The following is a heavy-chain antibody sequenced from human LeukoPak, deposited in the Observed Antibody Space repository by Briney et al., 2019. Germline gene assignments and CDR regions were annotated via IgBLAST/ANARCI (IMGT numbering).Heavy chain of an antibody. Sequence: PSETLSLTCTVSGGSISSSSYYWGWIRQPPGKGLEWIGSIYYSGSTYYNPSLKSRVTISIDTSKNQFSLKLSSVTAADTAVYYCARLSPYDSRFEAFDIWGQGTMVTVSS. CDR2: IYYSGST. J-gene: IGHJ3*02. V-gene: IGHV4-39*01. CDR1: GGSISSSSYY. CDR3: ARLSPYDSRFEAFDI. D-gene: IGHD3-22*01.